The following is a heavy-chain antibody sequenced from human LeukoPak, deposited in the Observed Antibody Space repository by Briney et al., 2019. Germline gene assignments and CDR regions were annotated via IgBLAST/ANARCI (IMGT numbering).Heavy chain of an antibody. CDR1: GVSISSYY. D-gene: IGHD6-13*01. CDR2: IDASGET. Sequence: SETLSLTCTVSGVSISSYYWSWIRQPAGKGLEWIGRIDASGETNYSPSLRGRVIVSIDTSKNQFSLHLNSVTAADSAVYYCTRDVGSLGTDDSWSQGTLVTVSS. J-gene: IGHJ5*01. V-gene: IGHV4-4*07. CDR3: TRDVGSLGTDDS.